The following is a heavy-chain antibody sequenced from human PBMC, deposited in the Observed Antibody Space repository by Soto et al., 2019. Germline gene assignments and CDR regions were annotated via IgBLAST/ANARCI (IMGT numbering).Heavy chain of an antibody. V-gene: IGHV4-59*02. D-gene: IGHD3-16*01. Sequence: PSGSLSISCSVSGGSVSSYEWSWIRQSPDKGLEWLGYVFYGGTDYNPSLGGRVSMSVETSKSQFSLKLTSVTVADTAVYYCASYRGALYFDSWGPGILVTVSS. CDR2: VFYGGT. J-gene: IGHJ4*02. CDR3: ASYRGALYFDS. CDR1: GGSVSSYE.